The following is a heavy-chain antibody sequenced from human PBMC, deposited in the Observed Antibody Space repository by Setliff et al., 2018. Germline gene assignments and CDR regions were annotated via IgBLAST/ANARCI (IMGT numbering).Heavy chain of an antibody. CDR3: TRSRYDAKESFQQ. Sequence: GGSLRLSCAASGFTFSAHYMDWLRQAPGKGPEWVSYISRRADLIYYADSVRGRFTISRDSARNSLYLHMNSLRGEDTAVYYCTRSRYDAKESFQQWGQGTLVTVSS. J-gene: IGHJ1*01. D-gene: IGHD5-12*01. CDR1: GFTFSAHY. V-gene: IGHV3-11*04. CDR2: ISRRADLI.